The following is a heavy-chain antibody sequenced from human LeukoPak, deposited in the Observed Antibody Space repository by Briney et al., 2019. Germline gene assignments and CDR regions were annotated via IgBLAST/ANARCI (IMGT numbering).Heavy chain of an antibody. Sequence: KASETLSLTCTVSGGSISSYYWSWIRQPPGKGLEWIGYVYYSGSTSYNPSLKSRVAISLDTSKHQFSLKLNSVTAADTAVYYCARHAYCGGDCFGGAFEIWGQGTMVTVSS. CDR2: VYYSGST. CDR1: GGSISSYY. V-gene: IGHV4-59*08. J-gene: IGHJ3*02. D-gene: IGHD2-21*02. CDR3: ARHAYCGGDCFGGAFEI.